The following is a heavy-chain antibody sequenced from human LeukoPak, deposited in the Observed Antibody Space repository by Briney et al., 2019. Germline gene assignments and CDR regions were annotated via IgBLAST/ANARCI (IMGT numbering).Heavy chain of an antibody. J-gene: IGHJ4*02. CDR2: ISGDGVST. CDR1: GLPIGDFA. V-gene: IGHV3-43*02. CDR3: ARESGKFDY. Sequence: GGSLRLSCVASGLPIGDFAMHWVRQAPGKGLEWVSLISGDGVSTLYADSVKGRFSISRDNSKNSLSLEMNSLRTEDTAMYYCARESGKFDYWGQGTLVAVSS.